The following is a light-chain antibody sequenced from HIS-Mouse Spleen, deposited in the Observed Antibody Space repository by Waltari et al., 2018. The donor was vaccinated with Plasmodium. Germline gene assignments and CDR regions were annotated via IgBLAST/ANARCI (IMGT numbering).Light chain of an antibody. V-gene: IGKV3-15*01. CDR1: QSVSSN. J-gene: IGKJ3*01. CDR3: QQYNNWSFT. Sequence: EIVMTQSPATLSVSPGERATLSCRASQSVSSNLAWYQQKPGQAPRPLIYGASTRATGIPARFSGSGSGTEFTLTISSLQSEDFAVDYCQQYNNWSFTFGPGTKVDIK. CDR2: GAS.